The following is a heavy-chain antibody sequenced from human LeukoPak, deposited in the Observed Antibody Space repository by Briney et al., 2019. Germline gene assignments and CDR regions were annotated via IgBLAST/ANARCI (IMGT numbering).Heavy chain of an antibody. CDR2: IYYSGST. J-gene: IGHJ4*02. Sequence: SETLSLTCTVSGGSISSSSYYWGWIRQPPGRGLEWLGSIYYSGSTYYNPSLKSRVTISVDTSKNQFSLKLRFVTAADTAVYYCASFSREVLRYFDWSNSEIDYWGQGTLVTVSS. D-gene: IGHD3-9*01. CDR3: ASFSREVLRYFDWSNSEIDY. V-gene: IGHV4-39*07. CDR1: GGSISSSSYY.